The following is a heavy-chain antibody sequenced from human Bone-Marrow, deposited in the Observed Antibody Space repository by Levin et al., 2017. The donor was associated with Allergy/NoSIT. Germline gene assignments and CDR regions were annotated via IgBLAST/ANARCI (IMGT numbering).Heavy chain of an antibody. D-gene: IGHD6-19*01. J-gene: IGHJ4*02. CDR2: ISSSSSYI. CDR3: ATSSGWKKNDY. CDR1: GFTFSSYS. V-gene: IGHV3-21*01. Sequence: GGSLRLSCVASGFTFSSYSMNWVRQAPGKGLEWVSSISSSSSYIYYADSVKGRFTISRDNAKNSLYLQMNSLRAEDTAVYYCATSSGWKKNDYWGQGTLVTVSS.